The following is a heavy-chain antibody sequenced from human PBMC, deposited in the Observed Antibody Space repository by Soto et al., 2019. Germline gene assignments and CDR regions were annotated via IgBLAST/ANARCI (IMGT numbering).Heavy chain of an antibody. CDR2: INPNSGGT. CDR3: ASDFRGPPRDVSYYFDY. V-gene: IGHV1-2*04. D-gene: IGHD3-10*01. J-gene: IGHJ4*02. Sequence: ASVKVSCKASGYTFTGYYMHWVRQAPGQGLEWMGWINPNSGGTNYAQKFQGWVTMTRDTSISTAYMELSRLRSDDTAVYYCASDFRGPPRDVSYYFDYWGQGALVTVSS. CDR1: GYTFTGYY.